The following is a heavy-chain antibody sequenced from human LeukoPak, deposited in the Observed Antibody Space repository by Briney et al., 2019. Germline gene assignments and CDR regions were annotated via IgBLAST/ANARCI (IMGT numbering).Heavy chain of an antibody. CDR2: ISGSGANT. CDR3: AKERAGYTNPYYFDY. V-gene: IGHV3-23*01. CDR1: GFPFCPHA. Sequence: GGAPRLSCAAPGFPFCPHALSWGRPAPGKGVGGVSTISGSGANTYYADSVRGRFTISRDNSKNTLYLHMNSLRAEDTAVYYCAKERAGYTNPYYFDYWGQGTLVTVSS. J-gene: IGHJ4*02. D-gene: IGHD3-16*02.